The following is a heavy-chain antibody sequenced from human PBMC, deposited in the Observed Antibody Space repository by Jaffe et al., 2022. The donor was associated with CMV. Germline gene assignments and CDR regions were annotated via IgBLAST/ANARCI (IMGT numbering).Heavy chain of an antibody. CDR1: GFTFSSYA. CDR3: AKDYYDSSGYYPGVVAV. D-gene: IGHD3-22*01. CDR2: ISGSGGST. Sequence: EVQLLESGGGLVQPGGSLRLSCAASGFTFSSYAMSWVRQAPGKGLEWVSAISGSGGSTYYADSVKGRFTISRDNSKNTLYLQMNSLRAEDTAVYYCAKDYYDSSGYYPGVVAVWGQGTLVTVSS. J-gene: IGHJ4*02. V-gene: IGHV3-23*01.